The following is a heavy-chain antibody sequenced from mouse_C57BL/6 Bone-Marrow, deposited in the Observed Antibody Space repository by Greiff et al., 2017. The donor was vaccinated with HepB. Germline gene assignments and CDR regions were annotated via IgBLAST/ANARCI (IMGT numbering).Heavy chain of an antibody. V-gene: IGHV2-2*01. CDR3: ARKNWAWFAY. CDR2: IWSGGST. CDR1: GFSLTSYG. J-gene: IGHJ3*01. Sequence: VKLQQSGPGPVQPSQSLSITCTVSGFSLTSYGVHWVRQSPGKGLEWLGVIWSGGSTDYNAAFISRLSISKDNSKSQVFFKMNSLQADDTAIYYCARKNWAWFAYWGQGTLVTVSA. D-gene: IGHD4-1*01.